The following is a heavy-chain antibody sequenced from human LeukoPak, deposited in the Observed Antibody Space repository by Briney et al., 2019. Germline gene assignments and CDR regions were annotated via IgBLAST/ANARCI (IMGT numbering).Heavy chain of an antibody. Sequence: GGSLRLSCVASGFSFSINAMIWVRQAPGKGLEWVSGISGIGDTLFYSDPVKGRFTISRDNSKNTVYLQMNSLRVEDSAVYYCVGGPARIRYWGQGTLVTVSS. D-gene: IGHD3-16*01. CDR1: GFSFSINA. V-gene: IGHV3-23*01. CDR2: ISGIGDTL. J-gene: IGHJ4*02. CDR3: VGGPARIRY.